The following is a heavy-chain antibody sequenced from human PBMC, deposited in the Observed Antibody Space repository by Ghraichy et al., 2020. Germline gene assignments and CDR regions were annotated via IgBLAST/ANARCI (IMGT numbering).Heavy chain of an antibody. CDR3: ARESDTLGYCSGGSCYSSGAFDI. CDR2: IWYDGSNK. V-gene: IGHV3-33*01. J-gene: IGHJ3*02. D-gene: IGHD2-15*01. Sequence: GGSLRLSCAASGFTFSSYGMHWVRQAPGKGLEWVAVIWYDGSNKYYADSVKGRFTISRDNSKNTLYLQMNSLRAEDTAVYYCARESDTLGYCSGGSCYSSGAFDIWGQGTMVTVSS. CDR1: GFTFSSYG.